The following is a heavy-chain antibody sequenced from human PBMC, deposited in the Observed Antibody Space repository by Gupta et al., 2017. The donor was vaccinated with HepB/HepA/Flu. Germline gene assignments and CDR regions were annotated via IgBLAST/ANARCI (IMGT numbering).Heavy chain of an antibody. Sequence: QVQLVESGGGLVKHGGSLRLSCAASGFTFSAYYMNWIRQAPGKGLEWVSYISSSGSTIYYADSAKGRFTISRDNAKNSLYLQMNSLRAEDTAVYYCARDRDTYYYYYYMDVWGKGTTVTVSS. V-gene: IGHV3-11*04. CDR3: ARDRDTYYYYYYMDV. J-gene: IGHJ6*03. CDR2: ISSSGSTI. D-gene: IGHD5-18*01. CDR1: GFTFSAYY.